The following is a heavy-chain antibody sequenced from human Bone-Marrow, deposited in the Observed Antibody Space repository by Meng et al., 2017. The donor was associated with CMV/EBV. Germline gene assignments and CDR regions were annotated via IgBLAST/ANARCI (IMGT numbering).Heavy chain of an antibody. CDR3: VRDQAAAGH. CDR1: GFTFSSYS. Sequence: GESLKISCAASGFTFSSYSMNWVRQAPGKGLEWVSSISSSSSYINYADSVKGRFTISRDSAKNSVYLQMNSLKVEDTAVYYCVRDQAAAGHWGQGTLVTFSS. V-gene: IGHV3-21*01. J-gene: IGHJ4*02. CDR2: ISSSSSYI. D-gene: IGHD6-13*01.